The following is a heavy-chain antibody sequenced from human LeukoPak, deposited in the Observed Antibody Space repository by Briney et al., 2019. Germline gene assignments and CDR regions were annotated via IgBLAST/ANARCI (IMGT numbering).Heavy chain of an antibody. Sequence: ASVKVSCKASGYTFTDYYYIHWVRQAPGQGLEWMGWLNPKSGDTNYAQKFQGRVTVTRDTSISTAYMELCRLRSDDTAVYYCARPSSTDYVWGQGTQVTVSS. J-gene: IGHJ4*02. V-gene: IGHV1-2*02. CDR3: ARPSSTDYV. CDR2: LNPKSGDT. CDR1: GYTFTDYY. D-gene: IGHD2-2*01.